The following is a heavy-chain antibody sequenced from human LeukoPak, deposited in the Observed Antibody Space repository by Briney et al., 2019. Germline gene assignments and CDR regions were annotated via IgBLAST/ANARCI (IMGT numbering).Heavy chain of an antibody. D-gene: IGHD6-19*01. V-gene: IGHV3-66*02. Sequence: PGGSLRLSCAASGFTFSSNYMSWVRQAPGKGLEWVAVIYSGGSTYYSDSVNGRFPISIDNSKNTLYLQMNSLRAEDTAVYYCASGIAVYGMYYFDYWGQGTLVTVSS. CDR2: IYSGGST. J-gene: IGHJ4*02. CDR3: ASGIAVYGMYYFDY. CDR1: GFTFSSNY.